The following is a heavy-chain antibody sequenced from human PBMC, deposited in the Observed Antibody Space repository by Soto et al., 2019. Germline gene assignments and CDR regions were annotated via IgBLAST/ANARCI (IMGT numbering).Heavy chain of an antibody. CDR1: GGSVSSGSYY. D-gene: IGHD3-22*01. Sequence: KPSETLSLTCTVSGGSVSSGSYYWSWIRQPPGKGLEWIGYIYYSGSTNYNPSLKSRVTISVDTSKNQFSLKLSSVTAADTAVYYCARGRYYYDSSGYRTPPLWAYWGQGTLVTVSS. CDR3: ARGRYYYDSSGYRTPPLWAY. V-gene: IGHV4-61*01. J-gene: IGHJ4*02. CDR2: IYYSGST.